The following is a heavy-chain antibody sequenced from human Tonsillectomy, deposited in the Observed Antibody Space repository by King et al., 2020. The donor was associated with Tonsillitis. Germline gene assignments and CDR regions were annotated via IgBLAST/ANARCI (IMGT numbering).Heavy chain of an antibody. V-gene: IGHV1-18*04. D-gene: IGHD2-2*01. CDR2: ISAYNGDT. CDR3: ARDSRVVAAGDYFVY. CDR1: GYSFRSNG. Sequence: VQLVQSGAEVKKPGASVKVSCKASGYSFRSNGISWVRQAPGQGFEWVGWISAYNGDTHYAQKVQGRVTLTTDTSTSTAYMELRSLRSDDTAVYYCARDSRVVAAGDYFVYWGQGTLVTVSS. J-gene: IGHJ4*02.